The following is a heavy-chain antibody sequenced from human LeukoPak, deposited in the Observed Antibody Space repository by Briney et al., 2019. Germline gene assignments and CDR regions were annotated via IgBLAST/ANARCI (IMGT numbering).Heavy chain of an antibody. CDR3: ATVYSSSWGMTDAFDI. V-gene: IGHV3-20*04. CDR2: INWNGGST. Sequence: GGSLRLSCAASGFTFDAYGMSWVRQAPGKGLEWVSGINWNGGSTGYADSVKGRFTISRDNAKNSLYLQMNSLRAEDTAVYYCATVYSSSWGMTDAFDIWGQGTMVTVSS. CDR1: GFTFDAYG. D-gene: IGHD6-13*01. J-gene: IGHJ3*02.